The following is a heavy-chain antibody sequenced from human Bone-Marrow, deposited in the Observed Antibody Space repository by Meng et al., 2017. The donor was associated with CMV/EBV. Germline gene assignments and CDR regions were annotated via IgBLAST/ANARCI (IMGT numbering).Heavy chain of an antibody. CDR3: ARALRFDY. CDR2: ISSSSSTI. V-gene: IGHV3-48*04. J-gene: IGHJ4*02. CDR1: GFTFSSYS. Sequence: GESLKISCAASGFTFSSYSMNWVRQAPGKGLEWVSYISSSSSTIYYADSVKGRFTISRDNAKNSLYLQMNSLRAEDTAVYYCARALRFDYWGQGTLSPSPQ.